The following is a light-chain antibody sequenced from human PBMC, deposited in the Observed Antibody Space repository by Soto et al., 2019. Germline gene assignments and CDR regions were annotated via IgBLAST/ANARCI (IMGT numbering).Light chain of an antibody. CDR3: QQYNSWPPWT. V-gene: IGKV3-15*01. CDR2: GAS. J-gene: IGKJ1*01. CDR1: QSVSSN. Sequence: EIVMTQSPATLSVSPGERATLSCRASQSVSSNLAWYQQKPGQAPRLLIYGASTRATGIPARFSGSGSGKEFTPTISSLQSEDFAVYYCQQYNSWPPWTFGQGTKGDIK.